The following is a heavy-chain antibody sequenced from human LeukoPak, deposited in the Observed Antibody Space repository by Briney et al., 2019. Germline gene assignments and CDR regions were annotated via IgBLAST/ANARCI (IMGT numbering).Heavy chain of an antibody. D-gene: IGHD3-22*01. V-gene: IGHV3-33*08. Sequence: GGSLRLSCAASGFTFSSYSMNWVRQAPGKGLEWVAVIWYDGSNKYYADSVKGRFTISRDNSKNTLYLQMNSLRAEDTAVYYCAREYYYDSSGFIDYWGQGTLVTVSS. CDR3: AREYYYDSSGFIDY. CDR1: GFTFSSYS. J-gene: IGHJ4*02. CDR2: IWYDGSNK.